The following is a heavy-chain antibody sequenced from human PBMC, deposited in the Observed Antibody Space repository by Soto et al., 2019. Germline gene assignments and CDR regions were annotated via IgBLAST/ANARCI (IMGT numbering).Heavy chain of an antibody. Sequence: GGSLRLSCAASGFTFSSGAMSWGRQAPGEGLEWVSASSVNGGSTYYEDSLKSRFTISRDKSKNKLSLQMNSLSAEDTDGHFCAKALGYARDRPGVGYGIDAWGQGTPVNV. D-gene: IGHD3-10*02. CDR1: GFTFSSGA. J-gene: IGHJ6*02. V-gene: IGHV3-23*01. CDR2: SSVNGGST. CDR3: AKALGYARDRPGVGYGIDA.